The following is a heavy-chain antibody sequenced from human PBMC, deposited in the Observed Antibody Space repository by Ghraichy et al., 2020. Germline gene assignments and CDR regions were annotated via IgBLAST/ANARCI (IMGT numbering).Heavy chain of an antibody. CDR3: ARQNYYDSSGWT. CDR2: ISSSGGAI. D-gene: IGHD3-22*01. V-gene: IGHV3-48*03. CDR1: GFTFSNYH. Sequence: GGSLRLSCAASGFTFSNYHMNWVRQAPGKGPEWLSYISSSGGAIYYADSVKGRFTISRDNAKNSLYLQMNSLRAEDTAVYYCARQNYYDSSGWTWGQGTLVTVSS. J-gene: IGHJ5*02.